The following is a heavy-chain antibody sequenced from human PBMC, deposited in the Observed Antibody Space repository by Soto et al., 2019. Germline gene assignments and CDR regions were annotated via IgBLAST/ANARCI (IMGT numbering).Heavy chain of an antibody. Sequence: EVQLLESGRGLVQPGGSLRLSCAASGFTFSSYAMSWVRQAPGKGLEWVSAISGSGGSTYYADSVKGRFTISRDNSKNTLYLQMNSLRAEDTAVYYCAKWCVAADWFDPWGQEILVTFSS. D-gene: IGHD6-13*01. CDR3: AKWCVAADWFDP. CDR2: ISGSGGST. J-gene: IGHJ5*02. CDR1: GFTFSSYA. V-gene: IGHV3-23*01.